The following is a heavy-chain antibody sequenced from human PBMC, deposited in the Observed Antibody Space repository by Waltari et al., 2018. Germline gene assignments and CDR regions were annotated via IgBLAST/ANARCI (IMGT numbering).Heavy chain of an antibody. D-gene: IGHD2-2*01. V-gene: IGHV4-34*01. Sequence: QVQLQQWGAGLLKPSETLSLTCAVYGGSFSGYYWSWSRQPLGKGLEWIGEINHSGSTNYNPSLKSRVTISVDTSKNQFSLKLSSVTAADTAVYYCATRPYCSSTSCYSWYGYWGQGTLVTVSS. CDR3: ATRPYCSSTSCYSWYGY. CDR2: INHSGST. J-gene: IGHJ4*02. CDR1: GGSFSGYY.